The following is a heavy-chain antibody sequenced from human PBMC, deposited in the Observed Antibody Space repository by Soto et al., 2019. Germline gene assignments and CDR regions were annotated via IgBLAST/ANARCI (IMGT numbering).Heavy chain of an antibody. CDR2: VIPMFGTA. CDR1: GGTFNSYG. D-gene: IGHD6-6*01. CDR3: ARGDDILARRGDYFDY. J-gene: IGHJ4*02. Sequence: QVQLVQSGAEVKKPGSSVKVSCKASGGTFNSYGFNWVRQAPGQGLEWIGGVIPMFGTANYAQKFQGRVTITADKSTSTSYMEVKSLRSEDTAVYYCARGDDILARRGDYFDYWGQGTQVTVSS. V-gene: IGHV1-69*06.